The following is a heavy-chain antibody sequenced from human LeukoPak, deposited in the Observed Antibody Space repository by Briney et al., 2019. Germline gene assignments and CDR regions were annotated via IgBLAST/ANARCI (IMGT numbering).Heavy chain of an antibody. J-gene: IGHJ5*02. V-gene: IGHV3-49*04. CDR3: TRAVYSYGRRSWFDP. Sequence: PGGSLRLSCTASGFTFGDYAMSWVRQAPGKGLEWVGFIRSKAYGGTTEYAASVKGRLTISRDDSKSIAYLQMNSLKTEDTAVYYCTRAVYSYGRRSWFDPWGQGTLVTVSS. CDR1: GFTFGDYA. CDR2: IRSKAYGGTT. D-gene: IGHD5-18*01.